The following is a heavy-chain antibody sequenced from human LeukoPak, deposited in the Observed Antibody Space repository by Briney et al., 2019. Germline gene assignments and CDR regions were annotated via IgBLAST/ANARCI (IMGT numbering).Heavy chain of an antibody. CDR2: IIPIFGTA. CDR3: ARGRYSYGNNWFDP. Sequence: GASVKVSCKASGGTFSSYAISWVRQAPGQGLEWMGGIIPIFGTANYAQKFQGRVTITADESTSTAYMELSSLRSEDTAVYYCARGRYSYGNNWFDPWGQGTLVTVSS. J-gene: IGHJ5*02. CDR1: GGTFSSYA. D-gene: IGHD5-18*01. V-gene: IGHV1-69*13.